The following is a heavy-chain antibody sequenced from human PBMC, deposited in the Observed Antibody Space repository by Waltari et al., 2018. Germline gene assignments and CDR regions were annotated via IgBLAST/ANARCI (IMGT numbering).Heavy chain of an antibody. V-gene: IGHV4-59*01. CDR2: IYYSVST. CDR3: ARGPYCGGDGPLDY. J-gene: IGHJ4*02. D-gene: IGHD2-21*02. Sequence: QVQLQESGPGLVKPSETLSLTCTVSGGSISSYYWSWIRQPPGKGLEWIGYIYYSVSTNYNPALNSRVTISVDTSKNQFSLKLSSVTAADTAVYYWARGPYCGGDGPLDYWGQGTLVTVSS. CDR1: GGSISSYY.